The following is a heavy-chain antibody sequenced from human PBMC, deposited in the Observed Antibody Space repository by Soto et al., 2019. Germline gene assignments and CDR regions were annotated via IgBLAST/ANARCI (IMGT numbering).Heavy chain of an antibody. J-gene: IGHJ6*03. V-gene: IGHV3-23*01. CDR1: GFTFSSYA. Sequence: GGSLRLSCAASGFTFSSYAMSWVRQAPGKGLEWVSAISGSGGSTYYADSVKGRFTISRDNSKNTLYLQMNSLRAEDTAVYYCAKHCSSTSCYRSDSSSWYNPDEYYYMDVWGKGTTVTVSS. CDR2: ISGSGGST. CDR3: AKHCSSTSCYRSDSSSWYNPDEYYYMDV. D-gene: IGHD2-2*01.